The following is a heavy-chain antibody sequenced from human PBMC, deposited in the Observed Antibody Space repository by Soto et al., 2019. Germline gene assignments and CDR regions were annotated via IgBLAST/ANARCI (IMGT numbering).Heavy chain of an antibody. D-gene: IGHD3-3*01. CDR1: GFRFDDYN. CDR2: ITWNGANS. J-gene: IGHJ6*02. V-gene: IGHV3-43*01. CDR3: ARETLTFGSALDV. Sequence: TSETLRLSCAASGFRFDDYNMHWVRQAPGKGLEWVSLITWNGANSYYADSVKGRFTISRDGTTKSLSLQMTSLKREDTGLYFCARETLTFGSALDVWGQGTTVTVSS.